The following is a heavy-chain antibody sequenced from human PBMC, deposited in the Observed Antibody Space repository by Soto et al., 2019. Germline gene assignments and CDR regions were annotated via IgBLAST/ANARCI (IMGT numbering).Heavy chain of an antibody. CDR2: IIPIFGTA. V-gene: IGHV1-69*06. Sequence: QVQLVQSGAEVKKPGSSVKVSCKASGGTFSSYAISWVRQAPGQGLEWMGGIIPIFGTANYAQKFQGRVTITADKSTSTAYMELSSLRSEDTAVYYCARAEYYDSSGYYYVRAFDIWGQGTMVTVSS. CDR3: ARAEYYDSSGYYYVRAFDI. D-gene: IGHD3-22*01. CDR1: GGTFSSYA. J-gene: IGHJ3*02.